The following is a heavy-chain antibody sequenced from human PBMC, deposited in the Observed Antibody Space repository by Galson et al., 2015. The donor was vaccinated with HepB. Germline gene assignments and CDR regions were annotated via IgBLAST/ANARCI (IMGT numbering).Heavy chain of an antibody. D-gene: IGHD2-2*01. CDR2: IIPIFGTA. J-gene: IGHJ6*02. Sequence: SVKVSCKASGGTFSSYAISWVRQAPGQGLEWMGGIIPIFGTANYAQKFQGRVTITADESTSTAYMELSSLRSEDMAVYYCAREEVSCSSTSCHYYYGMDVWGQGTTVTVSS. CDR3: AREEVSCSSTSCHYYYGMDV. V-gene: IGHV1-69*13. CDR1: GGTFSSYA.